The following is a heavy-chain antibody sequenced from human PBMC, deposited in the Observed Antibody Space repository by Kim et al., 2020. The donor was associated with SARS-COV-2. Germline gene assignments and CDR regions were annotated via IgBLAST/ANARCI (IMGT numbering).Heavy chain of an antibody. CDR1: GFTFRSFA. J-gene: IGHJ4*02. CDR2: MRKNSDKT. V-gene: IGHV3-23*01. Sequence: GGSLRLSCAASGFTFRSFAMSWVRQAPGKGLEWVSSMRKNSDKTYLTDSVKGRFIVSRDNSKNTMFLQMESLRADDTAVYYCAREGRDGDSGIDFWCQGTLVIVAS. CDR3: AREGRDGDSGIDF. D-gene: IGHD4-17*01.